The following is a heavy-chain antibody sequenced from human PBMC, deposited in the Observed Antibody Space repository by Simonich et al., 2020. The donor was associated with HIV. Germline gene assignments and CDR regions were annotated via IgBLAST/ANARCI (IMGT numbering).Heavy chain of an antibody. V-gene: IGHV1-69*13. CDR2: IIPIVGTA. CDR1: GGTYSSFA. Sequence: QVQLVQSGAEVKKPGSSVKVSCKASGGTYSSFAISWMRQAPGLGLEWVGGIIPIVGTANYAQMFQGRVTITADESTSTAYMELSSLRSEDTGIYYCARKGGGRGVYYFDYWGQGTLVTVSS. D-gene: IGHD3-10*01. J-gene: IGHJ4*02. CDR3: ARKGGGRGVYYFDY.